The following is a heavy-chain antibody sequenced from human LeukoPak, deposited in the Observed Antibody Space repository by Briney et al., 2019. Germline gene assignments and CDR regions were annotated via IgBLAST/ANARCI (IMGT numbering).Heavy chain of an antibody. Sequence: PSETLSLTCTVSGGSISSSSYYWGWIRQPPGKGLEWIGYIYYSGSTNYNPSLKSRVTISVDTSKNQFSLKLSSVTAADTAVYYCARLGRYYYYMDVWGKGTTVTVSS. CDR2: IYYSGST. CDR1: GGSISSSSYY. J-gene: IGHJ6*03. CDR3: ARLGRYYYYMDV. V-gene: IGHV4-61*05.